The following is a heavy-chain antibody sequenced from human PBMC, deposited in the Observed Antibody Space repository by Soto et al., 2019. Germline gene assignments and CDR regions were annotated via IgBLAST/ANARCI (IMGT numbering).Heavy chain of an antibody. Sequence: GGSLRLSCAGSGFTFSDYYMSWIRQAPGKGLEWVSYISSSGSTIYYADSVKGRFTISRDNAKNSLYLQMDSLRAEDTAVYYCARDGETIAAAGTRNWFDPWGQGTLVTVSS. J-gene: IGHJ5*02. CDR3: ARDGETIAAAGTRNWFDP. D-gene: IGHD6-13*01. CDR2: ISSSGSTI. CDR1: GFTFSDYY. V-gene: IGHV3-11*01.